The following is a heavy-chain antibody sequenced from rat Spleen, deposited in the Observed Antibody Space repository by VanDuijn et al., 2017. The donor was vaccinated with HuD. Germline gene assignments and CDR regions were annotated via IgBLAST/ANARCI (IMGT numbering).Heavy chain of an antibody. D-gene: IGHD1-11*01. CDR2: ISTGGVTT. V-gene: IGHV5-25*01. CDR1: GFIFSNYY. CDR3: AKHAVTTGVDYFDY. Sequence: EVKLVEFGGGLVQPGGSMKLSCAASGFIFSNYYMAWVRQAPTKGLEWVAYISTGGVTTYYRDSVRGRFTISRDNAKSTLYLQMDSLRSEDTATYYCAKHAVTTGVDYFDYWGQGVMVTVSS. J-gene: IGHJ2*01.